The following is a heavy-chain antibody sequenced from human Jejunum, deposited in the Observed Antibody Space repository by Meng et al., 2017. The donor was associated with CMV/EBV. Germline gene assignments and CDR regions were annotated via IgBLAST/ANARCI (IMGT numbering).Heavy chain of an antibody. CDR1: GDSIVGYY. Sequence: VSGDSIVGYYLSWIGQPPGKGLGWIGNVDSYGSTKYTPSLKSRVTISVDPARSQLSLKLGSVSAADTAVYYCARGWGTTSPWDYWGQGMLVTVSS. CDR2: VDSYGST. CDR3: ARGWGTTSPWDY. V-gene: IGHV4-59*01. D-gene: IGHD3-16*01. J-gene: IGHJ4*02.